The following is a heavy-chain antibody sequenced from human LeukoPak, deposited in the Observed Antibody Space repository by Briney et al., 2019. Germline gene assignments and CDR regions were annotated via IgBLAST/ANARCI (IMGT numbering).Heavy chain of an antibody. V-gene: IGHV3-7*01. J-gene: IGHJ4*02. CDR1: GFTFSSYW. CDR3: VRDFSLTRLERPFDY. Sequence: GGSLRLSCAASGFTFSSYWMTWVRQAPGTGLEWVANIKRDGSERYYVDSVKGRFTISRGNAKNSLYLQMNSLRAEDTAVYYCVRDFSLTRLERPFDYWGQGTLVTVSS. D-gene: IGHD1-1*01. CDR2: IKRDGSER.